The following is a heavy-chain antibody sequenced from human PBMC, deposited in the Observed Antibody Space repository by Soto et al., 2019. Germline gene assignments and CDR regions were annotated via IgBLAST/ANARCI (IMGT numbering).Heavy chain of an antibody. D-gene: IGHD6-13*01. Sequence: SETLSLTCAVYGGSFSGYYWSWIRQPPGKGLEWIGEINHSGSTNYNPSLKSRVTISVDTSKNQFSLKLSSVTAADTAVYYCARGGAAGWLGSGYYYYGMDVWGQGTTVTVS. CDR2: INHSGST. J-gene: IGHJ6*02. V-gene: IGHV4-34*01. CDR1: GGSFSGYY. CDR3: ARGGAAGWLGSGYYYYGMDV.